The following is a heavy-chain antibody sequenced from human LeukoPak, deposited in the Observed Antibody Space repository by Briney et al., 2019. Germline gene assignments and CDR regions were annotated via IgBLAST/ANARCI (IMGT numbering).Heavy chain of an antibody. Sequence: GGSLRLSCAASGFTFSSYAMHWVRQAPGKGLEWVAVISYDGSNKYYADSVKGRFTISRDNSKNTLYLQMNSLRSDDTAVYYCARDLGKQLVRNAFDYWGQGTLVTVSS. D-gene: IGHD6-6*01. CDR3: ARDLGKQLVRNAFDY. CDR2: ISYDGSNK. J-gene: IGHJ4*02. V-gene: IGHV3-30-3*01. CDR1: GFTFSSYA.